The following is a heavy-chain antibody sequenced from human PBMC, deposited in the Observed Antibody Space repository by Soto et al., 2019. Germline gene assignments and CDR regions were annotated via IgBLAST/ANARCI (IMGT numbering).Heavy chain of an antibody. J-gene: IGHJ3*01. CDR2: IIVAGDT. Sequence: EVLLVESGGGLVQPGGSLRLSCRTSGFTFSTYDMHWVRQGAGKGLEWISGIIVAGDTFYPDSGKGRFIISRENAKNSLYLQMDSLRVEDTAVYYCARRGTDTMRGFDGLDVWGQGTKVTVSS. CDR1: GFTFSTYD. D-gene: IGHD1-1*01. CDR3: ARRGTDTMRGFDGLDV. V-gene: IGHV3-13*01.